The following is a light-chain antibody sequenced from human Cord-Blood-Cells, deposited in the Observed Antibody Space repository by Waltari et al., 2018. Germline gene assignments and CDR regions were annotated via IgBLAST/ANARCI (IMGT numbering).Light chain of an antibody. CDR3: QQSYSTLMYT. CDR1: QSISSY. CDR2: AAS. J-gene: IGKJ2*01. V-gene: IGKV1-39*01. Sequence: DIQMTQSPSSLSASVGDRVTITCRASQSISSYLNWYQQKPGKAPKLLIYAASSLQSVVPSRFSGSGSGTDFTLTINSLQPEDFATYYCQQSYSTLMYTFGQGTKLEIK.